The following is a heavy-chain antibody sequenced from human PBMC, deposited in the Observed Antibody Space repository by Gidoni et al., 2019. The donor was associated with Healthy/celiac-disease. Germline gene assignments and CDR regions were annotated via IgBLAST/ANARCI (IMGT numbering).Heavy chain of an antibody. CDR1: GGSFSGYY. CDR2: INHSGST. J-gene: IGHJ4*02. Sequence: QVQLQQWRAGLLKPSETLSLTCAVSGGSFSGYYWSWIRQPPGKGLEWIEEINHSGSTNYNPSLKSRVTISVDTSKNQFSLKLSSVTAADTAVYYCARTSAMVRGRGYFDYWGQGTLVTVSS. D-gene: IGHD3-10*01. CDR3: ARTSAMVRGRGYFDY. V-gene: IGHV4-34*01.